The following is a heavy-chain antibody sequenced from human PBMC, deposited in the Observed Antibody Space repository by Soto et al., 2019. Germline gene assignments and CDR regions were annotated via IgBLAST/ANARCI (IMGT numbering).Heavy chain of an antibody. CDR3: AKDYDFWSGPDY. J-gene: IGHJ4*02. Sequence: GGSLRLSCAASGFTFSSYAMSWVRQAPGKGLEWVAVISNDGSREYYADSLKGRFTISRDNSENTLSLQMNSLRGEDTAVYYCAKDYDFWSGPDYWGQGALVTVSS. CDR1: GFTFSSYA. CDR2: ISNDGSRE. D-gene: IGHD3-3*01. V-gene: IGHV3-30*18.